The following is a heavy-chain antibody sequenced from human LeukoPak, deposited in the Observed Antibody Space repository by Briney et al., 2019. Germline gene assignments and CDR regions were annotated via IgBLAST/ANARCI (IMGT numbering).Heavy chain of an antibody. V-gene: IGHV3-30*18. Sequence: GRSLSLSCAASGFTFSSYGMHWVRQAPGKGLEWVVVISYDGSNKYHADSVKGRFTISRDNSKNTLYLQMNSLRAEDTAVYYCAKDQCGGDCYYFDYWGQGTLVTVSS. CDR3: AKDQCGGDCYYFDY. J-gene: IGHJ4*02. CDR1: GFTFSSYG. D-gene: IGHD2-21*02. CDR2: ISYDGSNK.